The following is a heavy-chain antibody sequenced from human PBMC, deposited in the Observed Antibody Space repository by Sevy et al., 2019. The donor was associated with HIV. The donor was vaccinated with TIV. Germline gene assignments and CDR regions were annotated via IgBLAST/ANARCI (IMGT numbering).Heavy chain of an antibody. J-gene: IGHJ6*02. CDR1: GFTFSSYG. Sequence: GGCLRLSCAASGFTFSSYGMHWVRQAPGKGLEWVAVISYEGSNKYYADSVKGRFTISRDNSKNTLYLQINSLRAEDTAVYYCSKDRGYYYYYGMDVWGQGTTVTVSS. D-gene: IGHD3-10*01. CDR2: ISYEGSNK. V-gene: IGHV3-30*18. CDR3: SKDRGYYYYYGMDV.